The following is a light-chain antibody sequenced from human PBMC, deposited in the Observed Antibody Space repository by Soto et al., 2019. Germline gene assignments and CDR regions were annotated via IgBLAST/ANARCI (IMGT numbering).Light chain of an antibody. V-gene: IGKV3-11*01. CDR3: QHFGDSPIT. J-gene: IGKJ5*01. CDR2: DAS. CDR1: QSVSSY. Sequence: ATLSLSPGERATLSCRASQSVSSYLAWYQQKPGQAPRLLIYDASNRATGTPDRFSGTGSGTDFTLTISRLEPEDFAVYYCQHFGDSPITFGQGTRLEIK.